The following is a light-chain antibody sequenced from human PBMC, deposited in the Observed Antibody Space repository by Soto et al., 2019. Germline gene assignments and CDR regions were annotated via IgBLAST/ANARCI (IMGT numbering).Light chain of an antibody. J-gene: IGLJ1*01. CDR3: SSFTSRTTYV. CDR2: DVS. V-gene: IGLV2-14*01. Sequence: QSVLTQPASVSGSPGQSITISCTGTSSDVGGYNYVSRYQQHPGKAPKLMIYDVSNRPSGVSNRFSGSKSGNTASLTISGLQTEDEADYYCSSFTSRTTYVSGTGTKLTVL. CDR1: SSDVGGYNY.